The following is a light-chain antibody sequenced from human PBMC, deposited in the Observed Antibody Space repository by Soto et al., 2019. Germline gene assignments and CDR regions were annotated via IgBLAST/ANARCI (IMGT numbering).Light chain of an antibody. V-gene: IGLV2-14*01. CDR2: EVS. CDR1: SSDVGGYNY. CDR3: SSYTRYHTLV. Sequence: QSALTQPASVSGSPGQSITISCTGTSSDVGGYNYVSWYQQHPGKVPKFMIDEVSNRPSGVSNRFSGSKSGNTASLTISGLPAEDEADYSCSSYTRYHTLVFGGGNKLTVL. J-gene: IGLJ2*01.